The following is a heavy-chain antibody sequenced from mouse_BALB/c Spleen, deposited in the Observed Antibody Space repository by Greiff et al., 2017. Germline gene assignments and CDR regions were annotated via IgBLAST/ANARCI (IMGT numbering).Heavy chain of an antibody. CDR2: ISSGSSTI. CDR3: ARGGYYGYGAY. Sequence: EVKVVESGGGLVQPGGSRKLSCAASGFTFSSFGMHWVRQAPEKGLEWVAYISSGSSTIYYADTVKGRFTISRDNPKNTLFLQMTSLRSEDTAMYYCARGGYYGYGAYWGQGTLVTVSA. D-gene: IGHD1-2*01. CDR1: GFTFSSFG. V-gene: IGHV5-17*02. J-gene: IGHJ3*01.